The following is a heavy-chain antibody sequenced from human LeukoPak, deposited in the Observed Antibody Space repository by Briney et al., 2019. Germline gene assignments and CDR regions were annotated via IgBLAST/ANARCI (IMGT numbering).Heavy chain of an antibody. V-gene: IGHV3-30*18. D-gene: IGHD2-21*02. J-gene: IGHJ3*02. CDR1: EFTFGLYG. CDR3: AKDRGMVTAITAFGI. Sequence: GGSLRLSCAASEFTFGLYGMHWVRQAPGKGLEWVAVISYDGSNKFYGESVKGRFTISRDNSKNTLDLQMNSLRIEDTALYYCAKDRGMVTAITAFGIWGQGTLVTVSS. CDR2: ISYDGSNK.